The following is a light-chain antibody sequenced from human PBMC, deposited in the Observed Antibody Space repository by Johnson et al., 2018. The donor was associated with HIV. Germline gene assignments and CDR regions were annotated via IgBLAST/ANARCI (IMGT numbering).Light chain of an antibody. CDR3: GTWDSSLSAGGV. CDR1: SSNIANKY. J-gene: IGLJ1*01. Sequence: QLVLTQPPSVSAAPGQKVTISCSGSSSNIANKYVSWYQHLPGTAPKLLIYENNKRPSGIPDRFSGSKSGTSATLGITGLQTGDEADYYCGTWDSSLSAGGVVGTGAKVTVL. V-gene: IGLV1-51*02. CDR2: ENN.